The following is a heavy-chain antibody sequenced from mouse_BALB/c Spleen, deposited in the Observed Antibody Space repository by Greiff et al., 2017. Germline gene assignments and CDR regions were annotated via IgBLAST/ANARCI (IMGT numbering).Heavy chain of an antibody. CDR3: ARKGYYGSDFDY. D-gene: IGHD1-1*01. J-gene: IGHJ2*01. V-gene: IGHV1S135*01. Sequence: VQLQQSGPELMKPGASVKISCKASGYSFTSYYMHWVKQSHGKSLEWIGYIDPFNGGTSYNQKFKGKATLTVDKSSSTAYMHLSSLTSEDSAVYYCARKGYYGSDFDYWGQGTTLTVSS. CDR1: GYSFTSYY. CDR2: IDPFNGGT.